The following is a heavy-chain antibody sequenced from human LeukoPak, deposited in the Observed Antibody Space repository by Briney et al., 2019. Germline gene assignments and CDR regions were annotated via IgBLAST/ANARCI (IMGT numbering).Heavy chain of an antibody. J-gene: IGHJ4*02. CDR1: GFTFSSYW. CDR3: AKRGPSAWPPDY. Sequence: PGGSLRLSCAASGFTFSSYWMSWVRQAPGKGLEWVTVISSDGRHKFYADSVKGRFTISRDNSKNTLYLQMNSLRPEDTAVYFCAKRGPSAWPPDYWGQGTLVTVSS. CDR2: ISSDGRHK. D-gene: IGHD6-19*01. V-gene: IGHV3-30*18.